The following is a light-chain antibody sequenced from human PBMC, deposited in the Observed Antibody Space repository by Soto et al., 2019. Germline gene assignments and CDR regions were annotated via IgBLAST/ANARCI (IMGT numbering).Light chain of an antibody. CDR3: QQYDNWPPWT. V-gene: IGKV1-5*01. CDR2: DAS. Sequence: DIQMTQSPSTLSASVGDRVTITCRASQSISSWLAWYQQKPGKAPKLLIYDASSLESGVPSRFSGSGSGTEFTLTISSLQPDDFATYYCQQYDNWPPWTFGRGTKVDIK. CDR1: QSISSW. J-gene: IGKJ1*01.